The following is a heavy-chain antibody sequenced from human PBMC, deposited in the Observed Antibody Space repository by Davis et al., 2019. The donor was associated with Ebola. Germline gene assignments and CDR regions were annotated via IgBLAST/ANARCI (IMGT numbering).Heavy chain of an antibody. CDR3: ARVGCSSTSCYFVDYYGMDV. D-gene: IGHD2-2*01. V-gene: IGHV1-69*13. J-gene: IGHJ6*04. CDR1: GGTFSSYA. CDR2: IIPIFGTA. Sequence: SVKVSCKASGGTFSSYAISWVRQAPGQGLEWMGGIIPIFGTANYAQKFQGRVTITADESTSTAYMELSSLRSEDTAVYYCARVGCSSTSCYFVDYYGMDVWGKGTTVTVSS.